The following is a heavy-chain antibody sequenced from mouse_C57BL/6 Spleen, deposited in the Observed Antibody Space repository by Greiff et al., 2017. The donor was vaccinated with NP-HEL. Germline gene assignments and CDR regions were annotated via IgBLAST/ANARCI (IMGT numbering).Heavy chain of an antibody. J-gene: IGHJ2*01. CDR2: IRNKANGYTT. V-gene: IGHV7-3*01. D-gene: IGHD1-1*01. Sequence: DVMLVESGGGLVQPGGSLSLSCAASGFTFTDYYMSWVRQPPGKALEWLGFIRNKANGYTTEYSASVKGRFTISRDNSQSILYLQMNALRAEDSATYYCARYYYGSSYGYFDYWGQGTTLTVSS. CDR1: GFTFTDYY. CDR3: ARYYYGSSYGYFDY.